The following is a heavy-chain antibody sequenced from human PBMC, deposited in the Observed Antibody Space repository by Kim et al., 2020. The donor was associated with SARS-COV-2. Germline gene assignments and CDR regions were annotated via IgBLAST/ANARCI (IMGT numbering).Heavy chain of an antibody. CDR1: GYTFTSYA. CDR2: INAGNGNT. J-gene: IGHJ6*02. Sequence: ASVKVSCKASGYTFTSYAMHWVRQAPGQRLEWMGWINAGNGNTKYSQKFQGRVTITRDTSASTAYMELSSLRSEDTAVYYCARELGYNWNDPGYYYYYGMDVWGQGTTVTVSS. V-gene: IGHV1-3*01. D-gene: IGHD1-20*01. CDR3: ARELGYNWNDPGYYYYYGMDV.